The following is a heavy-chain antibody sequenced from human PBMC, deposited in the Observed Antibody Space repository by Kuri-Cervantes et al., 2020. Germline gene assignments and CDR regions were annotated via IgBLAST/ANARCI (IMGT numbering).Heavy chain of an antibody. V-gene: IGHV4-39*02. J-gene: IGHJ4*02. CDR3: ARGDPPSAYGDYLSRPDY. D-gene: IGHD4-17*01. Sequence: AETLSLTCTVSGGSISSSSYYWGWLRQPPGKGLEWIGSIYYSGSPYYNPSLKSRVTISVDKSKNQLSLKLTSVTAADTAVDYCARGDPPSAYGDYLSRPDYWGQGTRVTVSS. CDR2: IYYSGSP. CDR1: GGSISSSSYY.